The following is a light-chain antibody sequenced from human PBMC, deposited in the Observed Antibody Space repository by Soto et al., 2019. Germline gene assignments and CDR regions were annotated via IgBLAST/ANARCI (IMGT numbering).Light chain of an antibody. CDR1: QGISSL. CDR3: QQYSSSPVT. J-gene: IGKJ1*01. V-gene: IGKV3-20*01. CDR2: AAS. Sequence: IVMTQSPATLSVSPGEGATLSCRASQGISSLLAWYQQKPGQAPRLLIYAASTRATGIPDRFSASGSGTDFTLTISRLEPEDFAVYFCQQYSSSPVTFGQGTKV.